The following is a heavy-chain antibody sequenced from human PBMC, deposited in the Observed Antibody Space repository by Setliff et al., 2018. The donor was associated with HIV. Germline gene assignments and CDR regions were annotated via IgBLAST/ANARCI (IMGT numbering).Heavy chain of an antibody. Sequence: PSETLSLTCTVSAGSISRYYWSWIRQPAGKGLEWIGRIYPSGNINYNPSLKSRLTMPIDTSKNQFSLKLSSVTATDTAVYYCARDAGPHYGSGPPLEYWGQGIQVTVSS. CDR2: IYPSGNI. CDR3: ARDAGPHYGSGPPLEY. J-gene: IGHJ4*02. CDR1: AGSISRYY. V-gene: IGHV4-4*07. D-gene: IGHD3-10*01.